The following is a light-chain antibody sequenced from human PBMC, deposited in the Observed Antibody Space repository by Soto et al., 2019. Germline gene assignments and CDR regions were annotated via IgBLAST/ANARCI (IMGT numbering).Light chain of an antibody. V-gene: IGKV1-8*01. J-gene: IGKJ1*01. CDR1: QDIGSV. Sequence: AIRMTQSPSSLSASTGDTVTITCRASQDIGSVLAWYQQKPGTAPKVLISGASNLHGGVPSRFSGSGSRTDFTLTITHLQSEDFATYYCQHYNSYSEAFGQGTKVELK. CDR2: GAS. CDR3: QHYNSYSEA.